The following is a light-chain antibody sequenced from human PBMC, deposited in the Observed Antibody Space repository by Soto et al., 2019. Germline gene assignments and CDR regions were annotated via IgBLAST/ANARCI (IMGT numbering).Light chain of an antibody. J-gene: IGLJ2*01. CDR1: SGHSNYA. V-gene: IGLV4-69*01. CDR3: QTWGSGIVV. Sequence: QPVLTQSPSASASLGASVKLTCTLSSGHSNYAIAWHQQQSEKGPRYLMKLNSGGSHSKGDGIPDRFSGSSSGAERYLTISSLQSEDEADYYCQTWGSGIVVFGGGTQLTVL. CDR2: LNSGGSH.